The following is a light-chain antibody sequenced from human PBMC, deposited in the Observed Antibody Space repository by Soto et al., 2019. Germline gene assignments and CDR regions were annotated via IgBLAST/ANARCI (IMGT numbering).Light chain of an antibody. V-gene: IGKV1-9*01. CDR3: QQLSRYPLT. CDR2: SAS. Sequence: DIQLTQSPSVLSASVGDTVTITCRASQALSNYLAWYQQKPGKASDLLIYSASTLQSGVPSRFSGSGSETEFSLTIRALQPEDFATYYCQQLSRYPLTFGGGTKVDI. J-gene: IGKJ4*01. CDR1: QALSNY.